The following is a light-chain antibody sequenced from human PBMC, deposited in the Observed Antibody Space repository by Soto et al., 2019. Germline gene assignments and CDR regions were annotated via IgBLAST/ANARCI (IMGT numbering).Light chain of an antibody. CDR1: SSNIGSNY. J-gene: IGLJ2*01. Sequence: QSVLTQPPSASGTPGQRVTISCSGSSSNIGSNYVYWYQQLPGTAPKLLIYRNNQRRSGVPDRFSGSKSGTSASLAISGLRSEDEADYYCPAWDDSLSGVVFGRGTKLTVL. CDR3: PAWDDSLSGVV. V-gene: IGLV1-47*01. CDR2: RNN.